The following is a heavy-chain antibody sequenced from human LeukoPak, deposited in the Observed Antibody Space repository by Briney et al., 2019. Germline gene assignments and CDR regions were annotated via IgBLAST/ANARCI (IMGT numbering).Heavy chain of an antibody. D-gene: IGHD3-22*01. V-gene: IGHV3-30-3*01. J-gene: IGHJ4*02. Sequence: GRSLRLSCAASGFTFSSYAMHWVRQAPGKGLEWVAVISYDGSNKYYADSVKGRFTISRDNSTNTLYLQTNSLRAEDTAVYYCARWHYYDSSGYRVDYWGQGTLVTVSS. CDR1: GFTFSSYA. CDR2: ISYDGSNK. CDR3: ARWHYYDSSGYRVDY.